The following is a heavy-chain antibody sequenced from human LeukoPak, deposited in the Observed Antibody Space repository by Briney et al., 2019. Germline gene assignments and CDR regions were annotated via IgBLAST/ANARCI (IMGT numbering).Heavy chain of an antibody. CDR3: ARVGLGHSSGY. D-gene: IGHD6-19*01. Sequence: SETLSLTCAVYGGSFSGYYWSWIRQPPGKGLEWIGEINHSGSTNYNPSLKSRVTISVDTSKNQFSLKLSSVTAADTAVYYCARVGLGHSSGYWGQGTLVTVSS. J-gene: IGHJ4*02. V-gene: IGHV4-34*01. CDR2: INHSGST. CDR1: GGSFSGYY.